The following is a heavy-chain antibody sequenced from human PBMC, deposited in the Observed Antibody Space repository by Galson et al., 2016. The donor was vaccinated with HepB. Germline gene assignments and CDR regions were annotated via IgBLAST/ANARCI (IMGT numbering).Heavy chain of an antibody. CDR2: IYYSGST. CDR3: ARGGRTICNGSFCYKDSYYYAMDV. V-gene: IGHV4-61*03. J-gene: IGHJ6*02. D-gene: IGHD2-8*02. Sequence: SETLSLTCTVSGESVINDRYYWPWIRLPPGKGREWTGGIYYSGSTNFSPALKRRVSMSLGASENDVSLRRSSVTAADTAIYYCARGGRTICNGSFCYKDSYYYAMDVWGQGTTVAVS. CDR1: GESVINDRYY.